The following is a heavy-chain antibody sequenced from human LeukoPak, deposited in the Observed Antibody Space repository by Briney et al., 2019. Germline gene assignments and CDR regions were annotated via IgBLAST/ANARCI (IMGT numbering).Heavy chain of an antibody. CDR2: FNSDGRST. Sequence: GRSLRLSCAASGFTFSTYWMHWVRQAPGKGLVWVSRFNSDGRSTYYADSVKGRFTISRDNAKNTLYMQMNSLRAEDTAVYYCARGRYYLDSWGQGTLVTVSS. D-gene: IGHD3-3*01. J-gene: IGHJ4*02. CDR1: GFTFSTYW. V-gene: IGHV3-74*01. CDR3: ARGRYYLDS.